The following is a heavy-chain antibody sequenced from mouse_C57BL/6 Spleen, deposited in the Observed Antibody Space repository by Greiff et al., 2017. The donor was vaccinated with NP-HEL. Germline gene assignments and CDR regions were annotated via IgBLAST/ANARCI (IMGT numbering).Heavy chain of an antibody. CDR3: AGHYYGSNYFDY. V-gene: IGHV1-81*01. Sequence: QVQLQQSGAELARPGASVKLSCKASGYTFTSYGISWVKQRTGQGLEWIGEIYPRSGNTYYNEKFKGKATLTADKSASTAYMELRSLTSEDSAVYFCAGHYYGSNYFDYWGQGTTLTVSS. CDR2: IYPRSGNT. J-gene: IGHJ2*01. D-gene: IGHD1-1*01. CDR1: GYTFTSYG.